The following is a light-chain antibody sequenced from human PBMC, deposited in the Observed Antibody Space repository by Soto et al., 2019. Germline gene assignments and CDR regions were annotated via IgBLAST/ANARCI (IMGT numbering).Light chain of an antibody. V-gene: IGLV2-14*01. CDR1: SSDVGGYNY. CDR3: SSYTSTSPYV. Sequence: QSVLTQPASVSGSPGQSITISCTGTSSDVGGYNYVSWYQQHPVKAPKLMIYEVRNRPSGVSHRFSGSKSANTASLTISGLQAEDEADYYCSSYTSTSPYVFGNGTKVTV. CDR2: EVR. J-gene: IGLJ1*01.